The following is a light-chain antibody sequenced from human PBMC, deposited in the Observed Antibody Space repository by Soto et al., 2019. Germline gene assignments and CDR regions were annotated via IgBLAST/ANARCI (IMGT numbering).Light chain of an antibody. CDR2: GAS. CDR1: QSVSSSY. J-gene: IGKJ1*01. V-gene: IGKV3-20*01. Sequence: EIVLTQSPGTLSLSPGERATLSCRASQSVSSSYLAWYQQKPGQAPRLLIHGASSRATGIPDRFSGSGSGTVFTLTISRLEPEDFALYYCQQYGSSPVTFGQGTKVEIK. CDR3: QQYGSSPVT.